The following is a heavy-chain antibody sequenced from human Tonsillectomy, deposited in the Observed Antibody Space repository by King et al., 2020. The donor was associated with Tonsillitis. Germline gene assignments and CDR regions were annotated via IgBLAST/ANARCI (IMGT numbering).Heavy chain of an antibody. CDR3: AGRYSGSYSDSAFDI. CDR2: NSYNGNT. D-gene: IGHD1-26*01. V-gene: IGHV4-59*01. J-gene: IGHJ3*02. Sequence: VQLQESGPGLVKPSETLSLTCTVSGGSISSDYWSWIRQPPGKGLEWIGYNSYNGNTNYNPSIKSRVTISADTSKNQFSLKLSSVTAADTAVYYCAGRYSGSYSDSAFDIWGQGTMVTVSS. CDR1: GGSISSDY.